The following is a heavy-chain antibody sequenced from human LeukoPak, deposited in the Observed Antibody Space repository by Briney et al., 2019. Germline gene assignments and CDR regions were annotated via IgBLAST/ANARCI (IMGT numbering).Heavy chain of an antibody. CDR3: ARDDCSSTSCPGDFDY. CDR2: IIPIFGTA. V-gene: IGHV1-69*13. J-gene: IGHJ4*02. Sequence: SVKVSCKASGGTFSSYAISWVRQAPGQGLEWMGGIIPIFGTANYAQKFQGRVTITADESTSTAYMELSGLRSEDTAVYYCARDDCSSTSCPGDFDYWGQGTLVTVSS. CDR1: GGTFSSYA. D-gene: IGHD2-2*01.